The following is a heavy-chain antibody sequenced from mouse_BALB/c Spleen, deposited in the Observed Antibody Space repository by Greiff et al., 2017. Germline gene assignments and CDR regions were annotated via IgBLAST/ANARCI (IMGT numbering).Heavy chain of an antibody. CDR1: GFTFSSYA. Sequence: EVQLVESGGGLVKPGGSLKLSCAASGFTFSSYAMSWVRQTPEKRLEWVASISSGGSTYYPDSVKGRFTISRDNARNILYLQMSSLRSEDTAMYYCARNFSTTAPYAMDYWGQGTSVTVSS. V-gene: IGHV5-6-5*01. CDR2: ISSGGST. D-gene: IGHD1-2*01. J-gene: IGHJ4*01. CDR3: ARNFSTTAPYAMDY.